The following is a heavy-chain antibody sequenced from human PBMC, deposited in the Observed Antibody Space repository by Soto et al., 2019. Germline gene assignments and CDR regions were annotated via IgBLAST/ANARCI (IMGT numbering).Heavy chain of an antibody. J-gene: IGHJ4*02. CDR1: GGSFSGYY. CDR3: ARVRIPGGDYYFDY. D-gene: IGHD4-17*01. Sequence: SETLSLTYAVYGGSFSGYYWSWIRQPPGKGLEWIGEINHSGNTNYNPSLKSRVTISVDTSKSNLSLNMSSVTAADTAVYYLARVRIPGGDYYFDYWGKGTRVTV. CDR2: INHSGNT. V-gene: IGHV4-34*01.